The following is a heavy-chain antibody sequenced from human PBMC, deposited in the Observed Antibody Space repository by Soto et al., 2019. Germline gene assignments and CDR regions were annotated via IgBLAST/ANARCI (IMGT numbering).Heavy chain of an antibody. D-gene: IGHD6-6*01. Sequence: GGSLRLSCAASGFTFSSYGMHWVRQAPGKGLEWVAVIWYDGSNKYYADSVKGQFTISRDNSKNTLYLQMNSLRAEDTAVYYCARARQIVGSSSWFDPWGQGTLVTVSS. CDR3: ARARQIVGSSSWFDP. CDR1: GFTFSSYG. CDR2: IWYDGSNK. J-gene: IGHJ5*02. V-gene: IGHV3-33*01.